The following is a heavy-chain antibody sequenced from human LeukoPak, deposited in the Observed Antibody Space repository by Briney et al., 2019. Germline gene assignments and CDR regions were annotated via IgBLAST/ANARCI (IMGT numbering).Heavy chain of an antibody. CDR3: AKDIGTEVRFLEWSTLDI. D-gene: IGHD3-3*01. V-gene: IGHV3-23*01. CDR1: GLTFSSHT. J-gene: IGHJ3*02. Sequence: GGSLRLSCAASGLTFSSHTMNWVRQAPGKGLEYISSVTNGGITYYADSVKGRFTISRDNAKNSLYLQMNSLRAEDTALYYCAKDIGTEVRFLEWSTLDIWGQGTMVTVSS. CDR2: VTNGGIT.